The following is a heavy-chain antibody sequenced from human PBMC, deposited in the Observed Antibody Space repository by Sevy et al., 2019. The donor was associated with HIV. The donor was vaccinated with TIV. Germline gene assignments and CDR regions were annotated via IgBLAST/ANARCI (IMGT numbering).Heavy chain of an antibody. CDR2: IYSGGST. V-gene: IGHV3-53*01. D-gene: IGHD3-22*01. CDR1: GFTVSSNY. Sequence: GGSLRLSCAASGFTVSSNYMSWVRQAPGKGLEWVSVIYSGGSTYYADSVKGRFTISRDNSKNTLYLQMNSLRADDTAVYYCARGVYYYDSSGYRDYWGQGTLVTVSS. J-gene: IGHJ4*02. CDR3: ARGVYYYDSSGYRDY.